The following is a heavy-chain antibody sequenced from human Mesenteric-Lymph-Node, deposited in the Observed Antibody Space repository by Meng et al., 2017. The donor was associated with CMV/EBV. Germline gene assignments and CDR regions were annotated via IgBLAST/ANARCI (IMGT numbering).Heavy chain of an antibody. CDR3: ARHVAAAGTDY. CDR1: GYNFDSYW. J-gene: IGHJ4*02. D-gene: IGHD6-13*01. Sequence: GGSLRLSCKGSGYNFDSYWIAWVRQMPGKGLEWMGIIYPGDSYVRYSLSLQGHVTISADKSSSTAYLQWSSLKASDTAMYYCARHVAAAGTDYWGQGTLVTVSS. V-gene: IGHV5-51*01. CDR2: IYPGDSYV.